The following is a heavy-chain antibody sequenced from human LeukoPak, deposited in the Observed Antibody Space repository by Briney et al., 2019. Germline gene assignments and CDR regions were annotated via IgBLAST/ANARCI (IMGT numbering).Heavy chain of an antibody. V-gene: IGHV3-23*01. CDR3: ATTIAAAGKVY. CDR2: ISGSGGST. CDR1: GFTFSSYV. J-gene: IGHJ4*02. Sequence: GGPLRLFCVASGFTFSSYVMSWVRQAPGKGLEWVSAISGSGGSTYYADSVKGRFTISRDNSKNTLYLQMNSLRAEDTAVYYCATTIAAAGKVYWGQGTLVTVSS. D-gene: IGHD6-13*01.